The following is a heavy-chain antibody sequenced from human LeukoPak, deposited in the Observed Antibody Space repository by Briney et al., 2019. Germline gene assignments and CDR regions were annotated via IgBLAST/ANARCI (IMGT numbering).Heavy chain of an antibody. CDR2: ISGSGGST. Sequence: GGSLRLSCAASGFTFSSYGMNWVRQASGKGLEWDSAISGSGGSTYYADSVKGRFTISRDNSKNTLYLQMNSLRAEDTAVYYCAKAKVRGVITYYIDYWGQGPLVTVSS. V-gene: IGHV3-23*01. J-gene: IGHJ4*02. CDR1: GFTFSSYG. D-gene: IGHD3-10*01. CDR3: AKAKVRGVITYYIDY.